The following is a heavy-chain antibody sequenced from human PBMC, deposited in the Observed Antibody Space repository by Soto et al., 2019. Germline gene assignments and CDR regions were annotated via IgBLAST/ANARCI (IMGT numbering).Heavy chain of an antibody. Sequence: SESLSLTGTVAGDSVTNYFWSWMRQPPGKGLEWIGHMSPGRTITYTPSLKSRVTMSLVSSTQHFSLNLSSVPAADTAPYFCARDPGYCPNGFCPIFDFWRQGVLVTVSS. CDR2: MSPGRTI. CDR3: ARDPGYCPNGFCPIFDF. V-gene: IGHV4-59*02. J-gene: IGHJ4*02. D-gene: IGHD2-8*01. CDR1: GDSVTNYF.